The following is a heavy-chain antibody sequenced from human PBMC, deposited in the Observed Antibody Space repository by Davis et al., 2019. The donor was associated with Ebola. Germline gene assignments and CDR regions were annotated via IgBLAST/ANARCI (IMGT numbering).Heavy chain of an antibody. D-gene: IGHD6-13*01. V-gene: IGHV3-9*01. CDR2: ISWNSGSI. Sequence: GGSLRLSCAASGFTFDDYAMHWVRQAPGKGLEWVSGISWNSGSIGYADSVKGRFTISRDNAKNSLYLQMNSLRAEDTALYYCAKDPYYSSSWHWGWFDPWGQGTLVTVSS. CDR3: AKDPYYSSSWHWGWFDP. J-gene: IGHJ5*02. CDR1: GFTFDDYA.